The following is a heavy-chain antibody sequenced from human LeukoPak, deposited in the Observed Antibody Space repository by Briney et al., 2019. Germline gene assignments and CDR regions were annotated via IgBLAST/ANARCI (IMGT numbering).Heavy chain of an antibody. Sequence: GGSLRLSCAASEFTFSTYSMNWVRQAPGKGLEWVSSISTSSSYVFYADSLKGRFTISRDNAKNSLYLQMDSLRAEDTAVYYCARAGVPGLFDYWGQGTLVTVSS. D-gene: IGHD3-10*01. CDR2: ISTSSSYV. J-gene: IGHJ4*02. CDR3: ARAGVPGLFDY. V-gene: IGHV3-21*01. CDR1: EFTFSTYS.